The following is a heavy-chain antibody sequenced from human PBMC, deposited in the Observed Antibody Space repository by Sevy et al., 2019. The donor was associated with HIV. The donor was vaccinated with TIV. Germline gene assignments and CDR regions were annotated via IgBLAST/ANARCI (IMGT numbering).Heavy chain of an antibody. V-gene: IGHV4-34*01. Sequence: SETLSLTCAVYGGSFSGYYWSWIRQPPGKGLEWIGEINHSGSTNYNPSLKSRVTISVDTSKNQFSLKLSSVTAADTAVYYCARMAAAGHAFDIWGQGTMVTVSS. CDR1: GGSFSGYY. CDR3: ARMAAAGHAFDI. D-gene: IGHD6-13*01. J-gene: IGHJ3*02. CDR2: INHSGST.